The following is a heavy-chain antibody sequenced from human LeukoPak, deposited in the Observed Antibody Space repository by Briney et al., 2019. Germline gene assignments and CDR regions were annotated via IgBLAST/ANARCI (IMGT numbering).Heavy chain of an antibody. Sequence: GGPLRLSCAASGFTFSSYSMNWVRQAPGKGLEWVSSISSSSSYIYYADSVRGRFTISRDNAKNSLYLQMNSLRAEDTALYYCARDTYRYYYDSSGYWEPVYWGQGTLVTVSS. CDR3: ARDTYRYYYDSSGYWEPVY. CDR1: GFTFSSYS. J-gene: IGHJ4*02. V-gene: IGHV3-21*01. CDR2: ISSSSSYI. D-gene: IGHD3-22*01.